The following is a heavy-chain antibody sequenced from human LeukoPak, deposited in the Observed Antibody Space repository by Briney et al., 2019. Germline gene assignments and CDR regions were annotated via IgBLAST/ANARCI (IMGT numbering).Heavy chain of an antibody. J-gene: IGHJ6*02. Sequence: SETLSLTCTVSGGSIGSYYWSWIRQPPGKGLEWIGYIYYSGSTNYNPSLKSRVTISVDTSKNQFSLKLSSVTAADTAVYYCARESPRGMDVWGQGTTVTVSS. CDR3: ARESPRGMDV. V-gene: IGHV4-59*01. CDR2: IYYSGST. CDR1: GGSIGSYY.